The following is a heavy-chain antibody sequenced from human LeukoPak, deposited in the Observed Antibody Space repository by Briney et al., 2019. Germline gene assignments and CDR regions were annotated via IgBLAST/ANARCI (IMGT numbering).Heavy chain of an antibody. CDR3: ARGKRRPHWYFDL. Sequence: SETLSLTCAVYGGSFSGYYWSWIRQPPGKGLEWLGEINHSGSTNYNPSLKSRVTISVDTSKNQFSLKLSSVTAAYTAVYYCARGKRRPHWYFDLWGRGTLVTVSS. CDR2: INHSGST. D-gene: IGHD5-24*01. V-gene: IGHV4-34*01. CDR1: GGSFSGYY. J-gene: IGHJ2*01.